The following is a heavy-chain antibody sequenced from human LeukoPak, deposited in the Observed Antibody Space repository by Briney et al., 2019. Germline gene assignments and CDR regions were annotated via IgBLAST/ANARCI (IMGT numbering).Heavy chain of an antibody. D-gene: IGHD1-14*01. J-gene: IGHJ4*02. CDR2: IYYSGST. CDR3: ARVPRIPALDDY. CDR1: GGSISSSSYY. Sequence: SQTLSLTCAVSGGSISSSSYYWGWIRQPPGKGLEWIGSIYYSGSTYYNPSLKSRVTISVDTSKNQFSLKLSSVTAADTAVYYCARVPRIPALDDYWGQGTLVTVSS. V-gene: IGHV4-39*07.